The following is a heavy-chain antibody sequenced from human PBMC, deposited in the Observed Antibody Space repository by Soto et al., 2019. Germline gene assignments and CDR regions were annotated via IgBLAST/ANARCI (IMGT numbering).Heavy chain of an antibody. CDR3: ARGMYTIGFDSFDD. J-gene: IGHJ4*02. D-gene: IGHD6-19*01. Sequence: QVQLVQSGAEIKKPGSSVKVSCKASGGTFNTYAISWVRQAPGQGLEWMGGIIPIFGTPDYAQKFQGRVTITADESTRTAYMELSSLRSDDTAIYYCARGMYTIGFDSFDDWGQGTLVTVSS. CDR2: IIPIFGTP. V-gene: IGHV1-69*12. CDR1: GGTFNTYA.